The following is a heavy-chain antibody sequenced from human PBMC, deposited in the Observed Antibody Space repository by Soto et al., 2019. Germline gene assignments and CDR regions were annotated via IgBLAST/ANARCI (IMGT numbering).Heavy chain of an antibody. CDR3: AKSPGGYYSFDI. CDR1: GFTFSSYG. CDR2: ISYDGSNK. Sequence: GGSLRLTCAASGFTFSSYGMHWVRQAPGKGLEWVAVISYDGSNKYYADSVKGRFTISRDNSKNTLYLQMNSLRAEDTAVYYCAKSPGGYYSFDIWGQGTMVTVSS. V-gene: IGHV3-30*18. J-gene: IGHJ3*02. D-gene: IGHD3-3*01.